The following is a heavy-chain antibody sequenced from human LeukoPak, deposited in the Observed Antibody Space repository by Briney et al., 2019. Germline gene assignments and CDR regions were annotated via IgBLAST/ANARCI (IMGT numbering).Heavy chain of an antibody. J-gene: IGHJ4*02. CDR1: GGTFSSYG. CDR3: ARGHCSGWSDFDY. D-gene: IGHD2-15*01. V-gene: IGHV1-69*01. Sequence: SVKVSCKASGGTFSSYGFSWVRQAPGKGLQWMGGIIPLFGTPNYAQNFQGRVTITADESTTTVYMELSSRGYDDTPVNNWARGHCSGWSDFDYWGKGTPVTVSS. CDR2: IIPLFGTP.